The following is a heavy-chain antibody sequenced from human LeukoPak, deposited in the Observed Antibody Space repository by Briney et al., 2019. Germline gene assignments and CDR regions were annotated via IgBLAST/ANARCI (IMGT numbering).Heavy chain of an antibody. Sequence: GGSLRLSCAASGFTFSIYAMHWVRPGPGKGLEHVSGISYNGSQTYYGNSVKDRFTISRDNAKNTVYLQMASLRVDDMAVYYCVRDRGGSGWYYFDYWGQGILVTVSS. D-gene: IGHD6-19*01. CDR1: GFTFSIYA. CDR2: ISYNGSQT. V-gene: IGHV3-64*01. J-gene: IGHJ4*02. CDR3: VRDRGGSGWYYFDY.